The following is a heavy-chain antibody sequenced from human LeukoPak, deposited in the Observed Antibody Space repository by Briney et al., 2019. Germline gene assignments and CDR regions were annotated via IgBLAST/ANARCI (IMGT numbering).Heavy chain of an antibody. CDR1: GFTFSSYA. CDR2: ISYDGSIK. D-gene: IGHD2-15*01. Sequence: GGSLRLSCAASGFTFSSYAMHWVRQAPGKGLEWVAIISYDGSIKYYADSLKGRFTISRDNSKNTLYLQMNSLRAEDTAVYYCARGAQTKYCSGGSCYLYYFDYWGQGTLVTVSS. V-gene: IGHV3-30*04. CDR3: ARGAQTKYCSGGSCYLYYFDY. J-gene: IGHJ4*02.